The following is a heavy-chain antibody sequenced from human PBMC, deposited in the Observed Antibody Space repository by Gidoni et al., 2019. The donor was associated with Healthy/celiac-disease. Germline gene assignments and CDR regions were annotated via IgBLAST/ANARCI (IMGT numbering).Heavy chain of an antibody. CDR1: GFTFSSYA. CDR2: ISGSGGST. J-gene: IGHJ6*02. Sequence: EVQLLESGGGLVQPGGSLRLSCAASGFTFSSYAMSWVRQAPGKGLEWVSAISGSGGSTYYADSVKGRFTISRDNSKNTLYLQMNSLRAEDTAVYYCAKVMTTVPTTDYYYCYGMDVWGQGTTVTVSS. D-gene: IGHD4-17*01. V-gene: IGHV3-23*01. CDR3: AKVMTTVPTTDYYYCYGMDV.